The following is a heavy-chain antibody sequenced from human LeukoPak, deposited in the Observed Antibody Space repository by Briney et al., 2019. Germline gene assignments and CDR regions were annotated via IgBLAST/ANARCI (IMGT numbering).Heavy chain of an antibody. CDR2: INHSGST. CDR3: ARVYCSSTSCYLLFDY. D-gene: IGHD2-2*01. CDR1: GGSFSGYY. Sequence: SETLSLTCAVYGGSFSGYYWSWIRQPPGKGLEWIGEINHSGSTNYNPSLKSRVTISVDTSKNQFSLKLSSVTAADTAVYYCARVYCSSTSCYLLFDYWDQGTLVTVSS. J-gene: IGHJ4*02. V-gene: IGHV4-34*01.